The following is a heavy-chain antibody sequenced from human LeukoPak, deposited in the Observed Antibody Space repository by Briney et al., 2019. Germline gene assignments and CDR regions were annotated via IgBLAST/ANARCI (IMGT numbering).Heavy chain of an antibody. Sequence: PSETLSLTCTVSGGSISSGDYYWSWIRQPPGKGLEWIGYIYYSGSTYYNPSLKSRVTISVDTSKNQFSLKLSSVTAADTAVYYCAKDEYDSLTLGDYWGQGTLVTVSS. CDR3: AKDEYDSLTLGDY. CDR2: IYYSGST. V-gene: IGHV4-30-4*01. J-gene: IGHJ4*02. D-gene: IGHD3-22*01. CDR1: GGSISSGDYY.